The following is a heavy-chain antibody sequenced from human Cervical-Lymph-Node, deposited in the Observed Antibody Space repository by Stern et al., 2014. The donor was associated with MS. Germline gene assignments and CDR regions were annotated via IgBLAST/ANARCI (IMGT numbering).Heavy chain of an antibody. V-gene: IGHV4-59*11. CDR1: GGSITYHY. D-gene: IGHD1-14*01. Sequence: QLQLQESGPGLVKPSETLSLSCTVSGGSITYHYWSWIRQPPGKGLEWIGYIYYTGSTNYNPSLKSRVTISVDTANNQFSLNLTSVTAADTAVYFCARGPLRSWFDPWGQGTLVTVSS. CDR2: IYYTGST. CDR3: ARGPLRSWFDP. J-gene: IGHJ5*02.